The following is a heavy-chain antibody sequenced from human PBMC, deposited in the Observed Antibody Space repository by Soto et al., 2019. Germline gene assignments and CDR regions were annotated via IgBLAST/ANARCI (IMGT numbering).Heavy chain of an antibody. D-gene: IGHD1-26*01. CDR1: GFTFSNYA. Sequence: PGGSLRLSCAAPGFTFSNYAMSWVRQAPGKGLEWVSGISGSGVSTYYGDSVKGRFTISRDNSKNTLYLQMNSLRAEDTAVYHCAKSSGTYSHYYAMDVWGEGTTVTVSS. J-gene: IGHJ6*04. V-gene: IGHV3-23*01. CDR2: ISGSGVST. CDR3: AKSSGTYSHYYAMDV.